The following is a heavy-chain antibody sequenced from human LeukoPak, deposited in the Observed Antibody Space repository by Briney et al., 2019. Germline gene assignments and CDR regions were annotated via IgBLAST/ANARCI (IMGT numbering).Heavy chain of an antibody. Sequence: PPETLSLTRTVSGGSISSYYWSWIRQPPGKGLEWIGYIYYSGSTNYNPSLKSRVTISVDTSKNQFSLKLSSVTAADTAVYYCARDIGSSGLDNWFDPWGQGTLVTVSS. V-gene: IGHV4-59*01. D-gene: IGHD3-22*01. CDR2: IYYSGST. J-gene: IGHJ5*02. CDR1: GGSISSYY. CDR3: ARDIGSSGLDNWFDP.